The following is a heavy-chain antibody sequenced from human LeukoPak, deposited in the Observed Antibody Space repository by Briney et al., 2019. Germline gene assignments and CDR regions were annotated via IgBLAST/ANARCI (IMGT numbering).Heavy chain of an antibody. Sequence: PGGSLRLSCAASGFTFSDYYMSWIRQAPGKGLEWVSYISSSGSTIYYADSVKGQFTISRDNAKNSLYLQMNSLRAEDTAVYYCARSPRDFWSGYSPRFDPWGQGTLVTVSS. V-gene: IGHV3-11*01. J-gene: IGHJ5*02. D-gene: IGHD3-3*01. CDR2: ISSSGSTI. CDR3: ARSPRDFWSGYSPRFDP. CDR1: GFTFSDYY.